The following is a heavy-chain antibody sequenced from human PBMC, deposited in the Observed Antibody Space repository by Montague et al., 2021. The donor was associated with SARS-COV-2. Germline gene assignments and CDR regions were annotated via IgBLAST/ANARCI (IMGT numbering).Heavy chain of an antibody. V-gene: IGHV4-59*01. Sequence: SETLSLTCTVSGGSISSYYWSWIRQPPGKALEWIGYIYYSGSTNYNPSLNSRVTISVDTSTNQFSLKLTSVTAADTAVYFCARESDCYTSGTKYFDLWGRGTLVTVSS. J-gene: IGHJ2*01. CDR1: GGSISSYY. D-gene: IGHD2-2*02. CDR3: ARESDCYTSGTKYFDL. CDR2: IYYSGST.